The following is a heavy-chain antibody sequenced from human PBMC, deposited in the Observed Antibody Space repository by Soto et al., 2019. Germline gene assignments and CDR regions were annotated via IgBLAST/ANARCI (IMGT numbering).Heavy chain of an antibody. Sequence: PGGSLRLSCAASGFTFSSYAMSWVRQALGKGLEWVSGISDSGGSTYYADSVKGRFTIARDHSKNTMYLQMNSLRAEDTAVYYCAKGTYYYGSAPYYFDYWGQGTLVTVSS. CDR1: GFTFSSYA. V-gene: IGHV3-23*01. CDR2: ISDSGGST. D-gene: IGHD3-10*01. J-gene: IGHJ4*02. CDR3: AKGTYYYGSAPYYFDY.